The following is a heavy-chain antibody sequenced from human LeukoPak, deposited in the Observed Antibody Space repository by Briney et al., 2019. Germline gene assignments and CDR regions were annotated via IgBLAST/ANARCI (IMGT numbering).Heavy chain of an antibody. D-gene: IGHD3-10*01. V-gene: IGHV1-69*04. CDR1: GGTFSSYA. Sequence: GASVKVSCKASGGTFSSYAISWVRQAPGQGLEWMGRIIPILGIANYAQKFQGRVTITADKSTSTAYMELSSLRSEDTAAYYCARGNDSTGSPNFDYWGQGTLVTVSS. J-gene: IGHJ4*02. CDR2: IIPILGIA. CDR3: ARGNDSTGSPNFDY.